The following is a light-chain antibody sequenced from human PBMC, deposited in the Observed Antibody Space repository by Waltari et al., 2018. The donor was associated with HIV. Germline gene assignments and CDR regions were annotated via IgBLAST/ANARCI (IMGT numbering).Light chain of an antibody. J-gene: IGLJ3*02. CDR1: RPNVRSNN. CDR3: GTWDADLDGPV. CDR2: NTD. Sequence: QSVLTQPPSASGTPGQPISIHCSGSRPNVRSNNVYWYQHIPPTAPKLIIYNTDQRPSGVPARFSASKTGTSASLAISGLQPGDEGLYYCGTWDADLDGPVFGGGTKVTVL. V-gene: IGLV1-44*01.